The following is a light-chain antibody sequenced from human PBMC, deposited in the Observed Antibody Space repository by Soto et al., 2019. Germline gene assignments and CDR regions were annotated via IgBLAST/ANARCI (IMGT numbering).Light chain of an antibody. CDR1: SSDVGGYNY. CDR2: DVS. V-gene: IGLV2-11*01. CDR3: CSYAGSYTFGV. J-gene: IGLJ2*01. Sequence: QSVLTQPRSVSGSPGQSVTISCTGTSSDVGGYNYVSWYQQHPGKAPKLIIYDVSERPSGVPDRFSGSKSGNTASLTISGLQADDEADYYCCSYAGSYTFGVFGGGTKLTVL.